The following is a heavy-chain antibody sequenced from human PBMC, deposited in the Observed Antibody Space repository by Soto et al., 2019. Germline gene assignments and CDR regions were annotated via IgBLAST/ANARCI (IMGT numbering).Heavy chain of an antibody. CDR1: GGSFSGYY. CDR3: ASRLGTYYYGSGSFNPFDY. V-gene: IGHV4-34*01. D-gene: IGHD3-10*01. J-gene: IGHJ4*02. CDR2: INHSGST. Sequence: SETLSLTCAVYGGSFSGYYWSWIRQPPGKGLEWIGEINHSGSTNYNPSLKSRVTISVDTSKNQFSLKLSSVTAADTAVYYCASRLGTYYYGSGSFNPFDYWGQGTLVTVSS.